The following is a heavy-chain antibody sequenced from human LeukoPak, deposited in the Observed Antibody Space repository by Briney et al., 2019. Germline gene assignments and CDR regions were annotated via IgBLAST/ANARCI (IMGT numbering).Heavy chain of an antibody. V-gene: IGHV3-48*03. CDR1: GFTFSSYE. CDR3: AKDPVPSYYGSGSADH. CDR2: ISSSGSTI. J-gene: IGHJ4*02. Sequence: PGGSLRLSCAASGFTFSSYEMNWVRQAPGKGLEWVSYISSSGSTIYYADSVKGRFTISRDNAKNSLYLQMNSLRVEDTAIYYCAKDPVPSYYGSGSADHWGQGTLVTVSS. D-gene: IGHD3-10*01.